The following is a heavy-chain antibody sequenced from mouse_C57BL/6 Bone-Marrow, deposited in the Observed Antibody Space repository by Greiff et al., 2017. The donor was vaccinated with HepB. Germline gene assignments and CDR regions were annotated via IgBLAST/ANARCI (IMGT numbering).Heavy chain of an antibody. CDR3: TRGGNYDAY. V-gene: IGHV1-15*01. D-gene: IGHD2-1*01. J-gene: IGHJ3*01. Sequence: QVQLKESGAELVRPGASVTLSCKASGYTFTDYEMHWVKQTPVHGLEWIGAIDPETGGTAYNQKFKGKAILTADKSSSTAYMELRSLTSEDSAVYYCTRGGNYDAYWGQGTLVTVSA. CDR2: IDPETGGT. CDR1: GYTFTDYE.